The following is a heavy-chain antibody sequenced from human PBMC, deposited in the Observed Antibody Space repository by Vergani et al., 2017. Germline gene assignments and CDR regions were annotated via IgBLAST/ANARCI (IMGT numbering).Heavy chain of an antibody. J-gene: IGHJ6*02. CDR3: AKDWDYGMDV. V-gene: IGHV3-9*01. Sequence: EVQLVESGGGLVQPGRSLRLSCAASGFTFDDYAMHWVRQAPGKGLEWVSGISWNSGSIGYADSVKGRFTISRDNAKNSLYLQMNSLRAEDTALYYCAKDWDYGMDVWGQGTTVTVSS. CDR2: ISWNSGSI. CDR1: GFTFDDYA.